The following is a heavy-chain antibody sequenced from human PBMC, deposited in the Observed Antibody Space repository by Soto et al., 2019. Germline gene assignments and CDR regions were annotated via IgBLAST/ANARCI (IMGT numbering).Heavy chain of an antibody. CDR1: GFAFSGDA. CDR3: AKDQGVGGTLGLIDY. CDR2: ISKDGIRK. J-gene: IGHJ4*02. D-gene: IGHD1-26*01. V-gene: IGHV3-30*18. Sequence: QVQLVESGGGVVQPGGSLRLSCAASGFAFSGDAMHWVRQAPGKGLDWVSIISKDGIRKFYADSVKGRFTISRDNSKNTLYLQMDSLRPEDTAVYHCAKDQGVGGTLGLIDYWGQGTLVTVSS.